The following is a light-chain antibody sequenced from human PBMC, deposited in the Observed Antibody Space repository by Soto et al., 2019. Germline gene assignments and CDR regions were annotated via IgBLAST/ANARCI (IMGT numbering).Light chain of an antibody. V-gene: IGLV2-14*03. CDR1: SNDVGYYNY. Sequence: QSALSPPASVSGSPGQSITISCTGTSNDVGYYNYVSWYQQHPGQAPKLMISEVTTRPSGVSDRFSGSKSGNTASLTISRLQAEDDAHYYCSSYTTAYTQVFGGGTKVTVL. J-gene: IGLJ3*02. CDR2: EVT. CDR3: SSYTTAYTQV.